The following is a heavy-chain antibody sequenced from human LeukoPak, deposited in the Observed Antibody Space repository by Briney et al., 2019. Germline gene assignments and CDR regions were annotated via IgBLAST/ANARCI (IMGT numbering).Heavy chain of an antibody. Sequence: GGSLRLSCAASGFTFSSYAMHWVRQAPGKGLEWVAVISYDGSNKYYADSVKGRFTISRDNSKNTLYLQMNSLRAEDTAVYYCARGYWAKYYDILTGYYDFDYWGQGTLVTVSS. J-gene: IGHJ4*02. CDR1: GFTFSSYA. D-gene: IGHD3-9*01. CDR2: ISYDGSNK. V-gene: IGHV3-30*04. CDR3: ARGYWAKYYDILTGYYDFDY.